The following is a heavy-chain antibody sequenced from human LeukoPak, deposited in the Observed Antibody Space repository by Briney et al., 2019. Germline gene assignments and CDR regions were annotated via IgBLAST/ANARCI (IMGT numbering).Heavy chain of an antibody. D-gene: IGHD6-19*01. CDR3: AKVVAGRPEGAY. Sequence: QPGESLRLSCAASGFPFSSYAMSWVRQAPGKGLEWVSAISGSGGSTYYADSVKGRFTISRDNSKNTLYLQMNSLRAEDTAVYYCAKVVAGRPEGAYWGQGTLVTVSS. CDR1: GFPFSSYA. J-gene: IGHJ4*02. V-gene: IGHV3-23*01. CDR2: ISGSGGST.